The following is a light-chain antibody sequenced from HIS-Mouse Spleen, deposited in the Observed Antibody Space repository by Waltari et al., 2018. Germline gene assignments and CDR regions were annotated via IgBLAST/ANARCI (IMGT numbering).Light chain of an antibody. Sequence: SYELTQPSSVSVSPGQTARITCSGDVLAKKYARWFQQKPCQAPVLVIYKDSERPSGIPERFSGSSSGTTVTLTISGAQVEDEADYYCYSAADNSGVFGGGTKLTVL. V-gene: IGLV3-27*01. CDR1: VLAKKY. CDR3: YSAADNSGV. J-gene: IGLJ2*01. CDR2: KDS.